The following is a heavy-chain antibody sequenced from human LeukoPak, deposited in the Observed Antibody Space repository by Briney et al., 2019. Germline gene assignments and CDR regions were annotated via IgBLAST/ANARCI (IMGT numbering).Heavy chain of an antibody. J-gene: IGHJ4*02. CDR3: ARDPEYNYKHFDY. CDR1: GFSFNNYG. D-gene: IGHD5-18*01. Sequence: GGSLRLSCAASGFSFNNYGMHWVRQAPGKGLEWVAVIWYDGSKKYCADSVKGRFIISRDNSKNTLYLQMNSLRVEDTAVYYCARDPEYNYKHFDYWGQGTLVTVSS. CDR2: IWYDGSKK. V-gene: IGHV3-33*01.